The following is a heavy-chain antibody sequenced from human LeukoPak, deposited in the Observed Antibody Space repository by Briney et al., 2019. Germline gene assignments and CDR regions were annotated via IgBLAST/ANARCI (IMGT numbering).Heavy chain of an antibody. D-gene: IGHD3-9*01. Sequence: GGSLRLSCAASGFTFSSYSVNWVRQAPGKGLEWVSSISSSSSYIYYADSVKGRFTISRDNAKNSLYLQMNSLRAEDTAVYYCARDRYYDILTGYSHELDYWGKGTLVTVSS. CDR2: ISSSSSYI. CDR3: ARDRYYDILTGYSHELDY. V-gene: IGHV3-21*01. J-gene: IGHJ4*02. CDR1: GFTFSSYS.